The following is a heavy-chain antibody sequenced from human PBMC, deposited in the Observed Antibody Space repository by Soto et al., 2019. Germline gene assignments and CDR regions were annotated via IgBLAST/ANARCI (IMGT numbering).Heavy chain of an antibody. CDR3: AREYGDTHWFDP. CDR2: ISHSGST. D-gene: IGHD3-10*01. CDR1: GGSISSGGYS. J-gene: IGHJ5*02. V-gene: IGHV4-30-2*01. Sequence: QLQLQESGSGLVKPSQTLSLTCAVSGGSISSGGYSWSWLRPPPGKGLEWVGYISHSGSTYYNPSHKRRVAISVDRRKHQFSLKLSSVTAADTAVYYCAREYGDTHWFDPWVQGSLVTVSS.